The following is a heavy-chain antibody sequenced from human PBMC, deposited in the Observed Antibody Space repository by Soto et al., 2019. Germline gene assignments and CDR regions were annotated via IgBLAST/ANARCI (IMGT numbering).Heavy chain of an antibody. D-gene: IGHD3-22*01. CDR2: FDPEDGET. CDR3: ATDPRYYYDSSDY. J-gene: IGHJ4*02. CDR1: GYTLTELS. V-gene: IGHV1-24*01. Sequence: ASVKVSCKVSGYTLTELSMHWVRQAPGKGLEWMGGFDPEDGETIYAQKFQGRVTMTEDTSTDTAYMELSSLRSEYTAVYYCATDPRYYYDSSDYWGQGTLVTVSS.